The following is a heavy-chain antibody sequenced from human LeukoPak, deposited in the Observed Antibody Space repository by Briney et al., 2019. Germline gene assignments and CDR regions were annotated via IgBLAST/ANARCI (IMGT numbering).Heavy chain of an antibody. D-gene: IGHD3-10*01. V-gene: IGHV4-4*07. CDR3: ARDRGSGSYLNWFDP. Sequence: PSETLSLTCTVSGYSISRGYYWSWIRQPAGKGLEWIGRIYTSGSTNYNPSLKSRVTMSVDTSKNQFSLKLSSVTAADTAVYYCARDRGSGSYLNWFDPWGQGTLVTVSS. CDR2: IYTSGST. CDR1: GYSISRGYY. J-gene: IGHJ5*02.